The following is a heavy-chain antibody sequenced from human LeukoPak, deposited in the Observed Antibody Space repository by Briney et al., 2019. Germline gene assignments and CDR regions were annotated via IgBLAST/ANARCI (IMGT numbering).Heavy chain of an antibody. D-gene: IGHD6-6*01. Sequence: SVKVSCKASGGTFSSYAISWVRQAPGQGLEWMGGIIPIFGTANYAQKFQGRVTITTDESTSTAYMELSSLRSEDTAVYYCARVPSSSLKRYYFDYWGQGTLVTVSS. CDR2: IIPIFGTA. V-gene: IGHV1-69*05. J-gene: IGHJ4*02. CDR1: GGTFSSYA. CDR3: ARVPSSSLKRYYFDY.